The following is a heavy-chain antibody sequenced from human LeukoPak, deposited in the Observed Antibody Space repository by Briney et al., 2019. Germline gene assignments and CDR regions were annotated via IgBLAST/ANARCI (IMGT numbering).Heavy chain of an antibody. CDR1: GGSISSYY. J-gene: IGHJ6*02. V-gene: IGHV4-59*01. CDR2: IYYSGST. CDR3: ARSSPPSSTSPWFGMGV. Sequence: SETLSLTCTVSGGSISSYYWSWIRQPPGKGLEWIGYIYYSGSTNYNPSLKSRVTISVDTSKNQFSLKLSSVTAADTAVYYCARSSPPSSTSPWFGMGVWGQGTTVTVSS. D-gene: IGHD2-2*01.